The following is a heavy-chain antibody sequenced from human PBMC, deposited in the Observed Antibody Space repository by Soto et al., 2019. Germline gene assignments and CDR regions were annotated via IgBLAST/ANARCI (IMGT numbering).Heavy chain of an antibody. CDR2: IYWNDDK. V-gene: IGHV2-5*01. Sequence: QITLKESGPTLVNPTQTLTLTCTFSGFSLSTSGVGVGWIRQPPGKALEWLALIYWNDDKRYSPSLKSRLTITEDTSKNQVVLTMTNMDPVDTATYYCVHIRYSSSWSCFDYWGQGTLVTVSS. CDR1: GFSLSTSGVG. D-gene: IGHD6-13*01. CDR3: VHIRYSSSWSCFDY. J-gene: IGHJ4*02.